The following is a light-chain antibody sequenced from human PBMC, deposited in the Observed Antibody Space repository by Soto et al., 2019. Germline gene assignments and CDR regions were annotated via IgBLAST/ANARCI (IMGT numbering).Light chain of an antibody. Sequence: QSVLTQPASVSGSPGQSITISCTGTSSDVGRYNYVSWYQQHPGKAPKLMIFDVNNRPSGVSNRFSGSKSGNTASLTISGLQAEDEADYYCSSYSSSNTLYVFGDGTKVTVL. CDR2: DVN. CDR3: SSYSSSNTLYV. J-gene: IGLJ1*01. V-gene: IGLV2-14*01. CDR1: SSDVGRYNY.